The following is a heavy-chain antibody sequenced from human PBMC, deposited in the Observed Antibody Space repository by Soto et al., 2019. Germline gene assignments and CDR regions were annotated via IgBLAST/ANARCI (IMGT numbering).Heavy chain of an antibody. CDR2: TYYRSKWYN. Sequence: PSQTLSLTYAISGDSVSSNRAAWNWIRQSPSRGLEWLGRTYYRSKWYNDYALFVKSRISINPDTSKNQFSLHLNSVTPDDTAVYYCARDPPDFHSAFDFWGQGTPVTVSS. CDR3: ARDPPDFHSAFDF. D-gene: IGHD4-4*01. J-gene: IGHJ4*02. CDR1: GDSVSSNRAA. V-gene: IGHV6-1*01.